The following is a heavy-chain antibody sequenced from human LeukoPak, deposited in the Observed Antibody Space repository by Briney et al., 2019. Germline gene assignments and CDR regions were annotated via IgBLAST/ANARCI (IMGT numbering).Heavy chain of an antibody. V-gene: IGHV3-13*01. J-gene: IGHJ4*02. Sequence: GGSLRLSCAASGFTFSSYAMSWVRQATGKGLEWVSAIGTAGDTYYPGSVKGRFTISRENAKNSLYLQMNSLRAEDTAVYYCARVHSGSYGKGAFDYWGQGTLVTVSS. CDR3: ARVHSGSYGKGAFDY. CDR1: GFTFSSYA. CDR2: IGTAGDT. D-gene: IGHD1-26*01.